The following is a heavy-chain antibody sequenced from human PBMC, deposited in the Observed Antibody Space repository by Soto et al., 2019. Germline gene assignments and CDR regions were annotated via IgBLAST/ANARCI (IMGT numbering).Heavy chain of an antibody. D-gene: IGHD5-18*01. V-gene: IGHV1-46*01. CDR3: ASTGGYSYGYDRGFDY. CDR2: INPSGGST. CDR1: GYTFTSYY. J-gene: IGHJ4*02. Sequence: ASVKVSCKASGYTFTSYYMHWVRQAPGQGLEWMGIINPSGGSTSYAQKFQGRVTMTRDTSTSTVYMELSSLRSEDTAVYYCASTGGYSYGYDRGFDYWGQGTLVTVS.